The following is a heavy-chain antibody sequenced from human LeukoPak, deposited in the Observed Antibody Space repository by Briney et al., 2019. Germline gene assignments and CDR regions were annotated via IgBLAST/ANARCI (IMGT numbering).Heavy chain of an antibody. CDR3: ARPLLDSGSWYFDAFDI. CDR1: GYSFTNSW. Sequence: GESLKISCKGSGYSFTNSWIGWVRQMPGKGLEWVGIIYPGDSDTRYSPSFQGQVTISADKSISTAYLQWSSLKASDTAMYYCARPLLDSGSWYFDAFDIWGQGTMVTVSS. V-gene: IGHV5-51*01. CDR2: IYPGDSDT. J-gene: IGHJ3*02. D-gene: IGHD6-13*01.